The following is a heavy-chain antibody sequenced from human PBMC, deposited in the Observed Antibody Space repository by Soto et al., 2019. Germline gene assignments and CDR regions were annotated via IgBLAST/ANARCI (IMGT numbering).Heavy chain of an antibody. V-gene: IGHV4-59*02. CDR3: ARGFFYFDF. D-gene: IGHD3-3*01. CDR1: GGSVNNFY. CDR2: IYYTGTS. Sequence: SETLSLTCTVSGGSVNNFYWSWIRQPQGKAPEWIGYIYYTGTSNYNPSLTGRVTISVDTSKNQFSLTLNSVTAADTAVYYCARGFFYFDFWGHGTLVTV. J-gene: IGHJ4*01.